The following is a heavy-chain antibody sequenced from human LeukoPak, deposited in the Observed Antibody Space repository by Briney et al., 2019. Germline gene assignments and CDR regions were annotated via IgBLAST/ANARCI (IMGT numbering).Heavy chain of an antibody. D-gene: IGHD7-27*01. V-gene: IGHV4-30-2*01. CDR2: IYHSGST. CDR3: ARGRTGTHPYWYFDL. J-gene: IGHJ2*01. CDR1: GGSISSGGYS. Sequence: SETLSLTCAVSGGSISSGGYSWSWIRQPPGKGLEWIGYIYHSGSTYYNPSLKSRVTISVDRSKNQFSLKLSSVTAADTAVYYCARGRTGTHPYWYFDLWGRGTLVTVSS.